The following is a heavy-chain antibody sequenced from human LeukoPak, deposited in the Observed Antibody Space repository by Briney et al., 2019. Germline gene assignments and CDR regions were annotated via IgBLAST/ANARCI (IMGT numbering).Heavy chain of an antibody. CDR3: AREGYNWNYYSADYYMDV. CDR2: ISSSSSYI. Sequence: PGGSLRLSCAASGFTFSSYSMNWVRQAPGKGLEWVSSISSSSSYIYYADSVKGRFTISRDNAKNSLYLQVNSLRAEDTAVYYCAREGYNWNYYSADYYMDVWGKGTTVTVSS. CDR1: GFTFSSYS. D-gene: IGHD1-7*01. J-gene: IGHJ6*03. V-gene: IGHV3-21*01.